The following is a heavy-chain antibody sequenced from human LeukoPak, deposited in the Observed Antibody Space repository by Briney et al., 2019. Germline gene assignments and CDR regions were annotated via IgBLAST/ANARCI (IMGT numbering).Heavy chain of an antibody. CDR1: GFTFSNAW. V-gene: IGHV3-15*01. CDR2: IKSKTDGGTT. CDR3: TTEWTYYYDSSPYGVDY. D-gene: IGHD3-22*01. J-gene: IGHJ4*02. Sequence: GGSLRLSCAASGFTFSNAWMSWVRQAPGKGLEWVGRIKSKTDGGTTDYAAPVKGRFTISRDDSKNTLYLQMNSLKTEDTAVYYCTTEWTYYYDSSPYGVDYWGQGTLVTVSS.